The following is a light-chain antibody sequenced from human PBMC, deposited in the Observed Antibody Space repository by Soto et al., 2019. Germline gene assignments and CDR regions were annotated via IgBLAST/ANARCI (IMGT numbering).Light chain of an antibody. CDR1: QSISRY. CDR2: DAS. Sequence: EIVLTQSPATLSLSPGERATLSCLASQSISRYLAWYQQKPGQAPRLLVYDASIRATGIPARFSGSGSGTEFTLTISSLQSEDFAVYYCQQYNNWPPITFGQGTRLEI. CDR3: QQYNNWPPIT. V-gene: IGKV3-15*01. J-gene: IGKJ5*01.